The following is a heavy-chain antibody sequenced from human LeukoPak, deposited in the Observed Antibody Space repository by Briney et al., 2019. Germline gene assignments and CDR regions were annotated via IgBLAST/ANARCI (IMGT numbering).Heavy chain of an antibody. CDR3: AKKAGSRTDQYPLDY. V-gene: IGHV3-23*01. Sequence: PGGSLRLSCAASGITFSSYAMSWVRQAPGKGLEWVSVISGSSGTTYYADSVKGRFTISRDNSKNTLYLQMSSLRAEDTAVYYCAKKAGSRTDQYPLDYWGQGTLVTVSS. J-gene: IGHJ4*02. CDR1: GITFSSYA. CDR2: ISGSSGTT. D-gene: IGHD2-15*01.